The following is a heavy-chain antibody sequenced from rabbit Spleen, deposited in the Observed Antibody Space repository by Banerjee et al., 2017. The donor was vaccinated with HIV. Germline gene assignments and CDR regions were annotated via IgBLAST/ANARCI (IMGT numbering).Heavy chain of an antibody. CDR2: IEAGSSGFT. Sequence: QEQLVESGGGLVQPGASLTLTCIASGVSFSGSSYMCWVRQAPGKGLEWIACIEAGSSGFTYFATWAKGRFTISKTSSTTVTLQMTSLTAADTATYFCARGDGSRGWAARLWGPGTLVTVS. J-gene: IGHJ6*01. CDR3: ARGDGSRGWAARL. V-gene: IGHV1S45*01. D-gene: IGHD4-1*01. CDR1: GVSFSGSSY.